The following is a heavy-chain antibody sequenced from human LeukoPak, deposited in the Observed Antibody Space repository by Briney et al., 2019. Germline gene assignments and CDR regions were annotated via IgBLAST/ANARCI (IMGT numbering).Heavy chain of an antibody. CDR3: AKEPRYGSGSYRAFDI. D-gene: IGHD3-10*01. CDR1: GFTFSSYA. Sequence: WGSLRLSCAASGFTFSSYAMSWVRQAPGKGLECVSAISASGTSTYYADSVKGRFTISRTNSKNTLYLQMNGLRVEDTAVYYCAKEPRYGSGSYRAFDIWGQGTMVTVSS. J-gene: IGHJ3*02. V-gene: IGHV3-23*01. CDR2: ISASGTST.